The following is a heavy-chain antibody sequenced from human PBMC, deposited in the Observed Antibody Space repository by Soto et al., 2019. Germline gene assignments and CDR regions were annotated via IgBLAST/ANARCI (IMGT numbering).Heavy chain of an antibody. Sequence: SGPTLMNPTQTLTRNYTLSRFSLTTSGMCVSWIRQSPGKVLEWLARIDWDDDKYYSTSLKTRLTISKDTSKNQVVLTMTNMDPVDTATYYCARIHGVVGADEWGQGTLVTVSS. V-gene: IGHV2-70*11. CDR1: RFSLTTSGMC. D-gene: IGHD1-26*01. J-gene: IGHJ4*02. CDR3: ARIHGVVGADE. CDR2: IDWDDDK.